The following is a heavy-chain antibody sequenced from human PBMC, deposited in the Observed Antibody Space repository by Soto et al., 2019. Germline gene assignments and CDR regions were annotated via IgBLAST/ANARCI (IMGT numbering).Heavy chain of an antibody. D-gene: IGHD3-10*01. CDR3: APGRGGGGY. CDR1: GFTVSNNY. CDR2: IYSGGYT. J-gene: IGHJ4*02. V-gene: IGHV3-53*01. Sequence: EVQLVESGGGLIQPGGSLRLSCAVSGFTVSNNYMSWVRQAPGKGLEGVSVIYSGGYTAYGDSVKGRFTISRDNSKNKFNFQRKAPGAPDPVVFSGAPGRGGGGYWGQGTLVTVSS.